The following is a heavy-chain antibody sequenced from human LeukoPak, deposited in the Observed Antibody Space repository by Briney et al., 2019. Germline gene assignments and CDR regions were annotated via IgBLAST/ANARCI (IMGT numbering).Heavy chain of an antibody. J-gene: IGHJ5*02. D-gene: IGHD2-2*01. V-gene: IGHV4-39*07. Sequence: PSETLSLTCTVSGGSISSSSYYWGWIRQPPGKGLEWIGSIYYSGSTYYNPSLKSRVTISVDTSKNQFSLELSSVTAADTAVYYCARDGPAAPSWFDPWGQGTLVTVSS. CDR3: ARDGPAAPSWFDP. CDR2: IYYSGST. CDR1: GGSISSSSYY.